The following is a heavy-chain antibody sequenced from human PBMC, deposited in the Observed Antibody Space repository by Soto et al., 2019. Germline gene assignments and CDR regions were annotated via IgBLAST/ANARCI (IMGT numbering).Heavy chain of an antibody. CDR3: ATASSDMDV. J-gene: IGHJ6*02. CDR2: ISYDGSNK. Sequence: GGSLRLSCAATGFTFSSYGMQWVRQAPGKGLEWVAVISYDGSNKYYADSVKGRFTISRDNSKNTLYLQMNSLRAEDTAVYYCATASSDMDVWCQEDTLTISS. V-gene: IGHV3-30*03. CDR1: GFTFSSYG.